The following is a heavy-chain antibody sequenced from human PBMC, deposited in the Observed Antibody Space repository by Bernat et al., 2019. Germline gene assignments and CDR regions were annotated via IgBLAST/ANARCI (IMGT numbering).Heavy chain of an antibody. CDR1: GGSISSSSYY. CDR3: ASLTPAPH. Sequence: QLQLQESGPGLVKPSETLSLTCTVSGGSISSSSYYWGWIRQPPGKGLEWIGSIYYSGSTYYNPSRKSRITISVDTSKNQFSLRLSSVTAADTAVYYCASLTPAPHWGQGTLVTVSS. J-gene: IGHJ4*02. V-gene: IGHV4-39*01. CDR2: IYYSGST. D-gene: IGHD2-15*01.